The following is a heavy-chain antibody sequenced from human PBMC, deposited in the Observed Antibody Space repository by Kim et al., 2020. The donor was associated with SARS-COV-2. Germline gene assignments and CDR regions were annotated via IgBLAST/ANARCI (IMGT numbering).Heavy chain of an antibody. Sequence: GGSLRLSCEGHGFNLGDYDMSWFRQAPGKGLEWVGVTRCKLYGGTVEYGASAKGRFTISRDDDRHIAYLEMNSLKIEDTAIYYCSRDIGYTSSWYFYYGMGLWGQGTTVIVSS. CDR3: SRDIGYTSSWYFYYGMGL. D-gene: IGHD6-13*01. V-gene: IGHV3-49*03. CDR1: GFNLGDYD. J-gene: IGHJ6*02. CDR2: TRCKLYGGTV.